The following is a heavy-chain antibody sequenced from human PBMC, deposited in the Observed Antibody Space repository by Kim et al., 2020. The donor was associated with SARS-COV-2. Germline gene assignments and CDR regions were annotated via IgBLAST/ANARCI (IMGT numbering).Heavy chain of an antibody. Sequence: GGSLRLSCAASGFIFRDYAMNWVRQAPGKGLEWVSGINGDGSDTFYRDSVKGRFSISRDNSRNVLYLQMNSLRSDDAALYYCAKDRFDEKGWRFDGWGQGTLVTVSS. D-gene: IGHD6-19*01. V-gene: IGHV3-23*01. J-gene: IGHJ4*02. CDR1: GFIFRDYA. CDR3: AKDRFDEKGWRFDG. CDR2: INGDGSDT.